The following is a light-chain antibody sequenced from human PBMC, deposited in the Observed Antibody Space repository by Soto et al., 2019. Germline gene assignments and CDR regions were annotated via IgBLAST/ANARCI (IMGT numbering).Light chain of an antibody. CDR3: SSYTSSSTPYV. CDR1: SRDVGGYNY. V-gene: IGLV2-14*01. J-gene: IGLJ1*01. Sequence: QSALTQPASVSGSPGQSITISCTGTSRDVGGYNYDSWYQQHPGKAPKLMIYDVSNRPSGVSNRFSGSKSGNTASLTISGRQAEDEADYYCSSYTSSSTPYVFGTGTKLTVL. CDR2: DVS.